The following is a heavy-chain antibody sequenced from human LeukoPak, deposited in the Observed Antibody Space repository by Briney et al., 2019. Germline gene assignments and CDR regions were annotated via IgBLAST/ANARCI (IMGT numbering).Heavy chain of an antibody. D-gene: IGHD1-26*01. V-gene: IGHV4-39*01. CDR3: ARLIWSSGSYPFDY. J-gene: IGHJ4*02. CDR2: IYYSGSI. CDR1: GGSISSSSYY. Sequence: SETLSLTCTVSGGSISSSSYYWGWIRQPPGKGLEWIGSIYYSGSIYYNPSLKSRVTISVDTSKNQFSLKLSSVTAADTAVYYCARLIWSSGSYPFDYWGQGTLVTVSS.